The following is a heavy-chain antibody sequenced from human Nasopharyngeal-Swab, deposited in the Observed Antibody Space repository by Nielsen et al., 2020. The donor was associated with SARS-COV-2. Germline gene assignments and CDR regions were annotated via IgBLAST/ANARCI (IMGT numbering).Heavy chain of an antibody. D-gene: IGHD6-19*01. J-gene: IGHJ4*02. V-gene: IGHV3-53*04. CDR3: ARDYSSGWYYFDY. Sequence: GESLKISCAASGFTVSSYYMSWVRQAPGKGLEWVSFIYSGGSTYYADSVKGRFTISRHNSKNTLYLQMNSLRAEDTAVYYCARDYSSGWYYFDYWGQGTLVTVSS. CDR2: IYSGGST. CDR1: GFTVSSYY.